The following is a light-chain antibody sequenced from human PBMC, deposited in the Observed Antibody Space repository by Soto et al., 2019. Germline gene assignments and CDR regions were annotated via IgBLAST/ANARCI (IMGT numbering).Light chain of an antibody. Sequence: SYDLTQPPSVSVSPGQTARITCSGDAMPEQYGYWYQQKPGQAPMLVIYKNTERPSGIPERFSGSSSGTTVTLTISGVQAEDEADYFCQSVDSSGAFHVFGTGTKVTVL. V-gene: IGLV3-25*02. J-gene: IGLJ1*01. CDR2: KNT. CDR3: QSVDSSGAFHV. CDR1: AMPEQY.